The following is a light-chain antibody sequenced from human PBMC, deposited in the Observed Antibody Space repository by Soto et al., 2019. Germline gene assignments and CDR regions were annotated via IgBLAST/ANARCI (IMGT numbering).Light chain of an antibody. J-gene: IGKJ1*01. V-gene: IGKV1-39*01. CDR1: QGISTY. CDR3: QQSSSTTWT. CDR2: AAS. Sequence: DIQMTQSPSSLSASVGDRVTITCRPSQGISTYLNWYQQKPGKAAKLLIYAASSLQSGVPLRFSGSGSETDFTLTISSMQSAEFATYSCQQSSSTTWTFGQGTNVDIK.